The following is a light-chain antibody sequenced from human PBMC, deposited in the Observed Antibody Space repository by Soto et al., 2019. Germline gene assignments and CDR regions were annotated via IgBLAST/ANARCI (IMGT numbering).Light chain of an antibody. CDR1: QSVSSTY. V-gene: IGKV3-20*01. J-gene: IGKJ1*01. CDR3: HQYVSSWT. CDR2: GAS. Sequence: EIGLTQSPGTVSLSAGERATLSFMASQSVSSTYVAWYQQKSGQAPRLLIYGASSRATGIPDRFSGSGSGTDFTLTISRLEPEDFAVYYCHQYVSSWTFGQGTKVDIK.